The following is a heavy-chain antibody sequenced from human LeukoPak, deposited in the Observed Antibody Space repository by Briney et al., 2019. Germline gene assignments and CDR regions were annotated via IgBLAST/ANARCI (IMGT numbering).Heavy chain of an antibody. D-gene: IGHD5-24*01. CDR2: IYSGGST. J-gene: IGHJ4*02. CDR1: GFTVSSNY. Sequence: GGSLRLSCAASGFTVSSNYMSWVRQAPGKGLEWVSVIYSGGSTYYADSVKGRFTISGHNSKNTLYLQMNSLRAEDTAVYYCARYRDGYNSYYFDYWGQGTLVTVSS. CDR3: ARYRDGYNSYYFDY. V-gene: IGHV3-53*04.